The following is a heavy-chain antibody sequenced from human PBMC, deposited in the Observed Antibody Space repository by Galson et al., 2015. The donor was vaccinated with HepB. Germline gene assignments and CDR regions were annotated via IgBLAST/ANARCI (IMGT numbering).Heavy chain of an antibody. Sequence: SLRLSCAASGFTFSTYWMSWVRQAPGKGLEWVANIKQDGSEKYYADSVKGRFTISRDNSKNTLYLQMNSLRAEDTAVYYCARVGVPFDSSGYYYWGQGTLVTVSS. J-gene: IGHJ4*02. CDR3: ARVGVPFDSSGYYY. D-gene: IGHD3-22*01. CDR1: GFTFSTYW. CDR2: IKQDGSEK. V-gene: IGHV3-7*01.